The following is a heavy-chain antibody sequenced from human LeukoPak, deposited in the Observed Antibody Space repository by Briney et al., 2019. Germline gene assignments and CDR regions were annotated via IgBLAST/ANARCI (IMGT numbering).Heavy chain of an antibody. CDR3: AKGDCSSTSCYQGYYYYYMDV. CDR1: GFTFNTYW. Sequence: GGSLRLSCAASGFTFNTYWMSWVRQAPGKGLEWVAFIRYDGSNKYYADSVKGRFTISRDNSKNTLYLQMNSLRAEDTAVYYCAKGDCSSTSCYQGYYYYYMDVWGKGTTVTVSS. D-gene: IGHD2-2*01. V-gene: IGHV3-30*02. CDR2: IRYDGSNK. J-gene: IGHJ6*03.